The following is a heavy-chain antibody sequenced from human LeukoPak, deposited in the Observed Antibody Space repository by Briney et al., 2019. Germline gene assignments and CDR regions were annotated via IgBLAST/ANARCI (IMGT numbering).Heavy chain of an antibody. J-gene: IGHJ4*02. Sequence: SETLSLTCTVSGGSISSYYWSWIRQPPGKGLEWIGYIYYSGSTNYNPSLKSRVTISVDTSKNQFSLKLSSVTAADTAVYYCAREVFWGGYYTDWGQGTLVTVSS. CDR2: IYYSGST. CDR1: GGSISSYY. D-gene: IGHD3-3*01. V-gene: IGHV4-59*01. CDR3: AREVFWGGYYTD.